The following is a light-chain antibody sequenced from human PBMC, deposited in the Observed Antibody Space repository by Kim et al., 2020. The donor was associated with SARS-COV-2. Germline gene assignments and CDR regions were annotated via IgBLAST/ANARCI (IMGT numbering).Light chain of an antibody. CDR1: QDISNY. V-gene: IGKV1-33*01. CDR2: DAS. Sequence: DIQMTQSPSSLSASVGDRVTITCQASQDISNYLNWYQQKPGKAPKLLIYDASNLETGVPSRFSGSGSGTDFTFTISSLQPEDIATYYCQQYDNLRITFGQVTRLEIK. CDR3: QQYDNLRIT. J-gene: IGKJ5*01.